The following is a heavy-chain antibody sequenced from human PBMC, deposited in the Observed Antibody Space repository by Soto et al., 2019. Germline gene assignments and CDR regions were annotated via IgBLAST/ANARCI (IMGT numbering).Heavy chain of an antibody. CDR2: INQGGSEK. Sequence: EVQLVQSGGGLVQPGGSLRLSCTASDSTFSDWWMSWVRRAPGEGLEWVANINQGGSEKYYADSVKGRFTISRDNAEKSLYLLMNSLRAEDTAVYYCARGHYGMDVWGQGTTVIVSS. V-gene: IGHV3-7*05. CDR1: DSTFSDWW. J-gene: IGHJ6*02. CDR3: ARGHYGMDV.